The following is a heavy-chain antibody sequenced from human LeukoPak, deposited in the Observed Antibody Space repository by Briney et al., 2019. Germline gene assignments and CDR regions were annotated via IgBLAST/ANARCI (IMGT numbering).Heavy chain of an antibody. CDR3: AKSYNGYESKPDY. Sequence: GGSLRPSCAASGFTFSSYAMSWVRQAPGKGLEWVSSISNSGGRTFYTDSVKGRFTISRDNSKITLYLQMNSLRAEDTAVYYCAKSYNGYESKPDYWGQGTLVTVSS. V-gene: IGHV3-23*01. CDR2: ISNSGGRT. CDR1: GFTFSSYA. J-gene: IGHJ4*02. D-gene: IGHD5-12*01.